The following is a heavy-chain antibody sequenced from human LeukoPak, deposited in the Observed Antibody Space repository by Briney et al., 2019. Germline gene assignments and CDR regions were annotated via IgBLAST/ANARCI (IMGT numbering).Heavy chain of an antibody. J-gene: IGHJ4*02. CDR1: GGSLSSSGHW. D-gene: IGHD6-19*01. Sequence: PSETLSLTCTVSGGSLSSSGHWWVWIRQPPGTGLEWIGGIHYSGKVYYNPSLKSRVTTSVDTSTDQFSLRLSSATAADTAIYYCARQSGDQSSAWYFDAWGQGTLVTVSS. CDR2: IHYSGKV. CDR3: ARQSGDQSSAWYFDA. V-gene: IGHV4-39*01.